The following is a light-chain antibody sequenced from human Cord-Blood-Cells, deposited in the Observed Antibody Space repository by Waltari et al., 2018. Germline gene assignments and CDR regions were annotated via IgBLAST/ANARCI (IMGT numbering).Light chain of an antibody. J-gene: IGKJ2*01. V-gene: IGKV1-5*01. CDR3: QQYNSYSQYT. Sequence: KMPRSLSTLPASVGDRFTIPCRASQSISSWLAWYQQKPGKAPKLLIYDASSLESGVPSRFSGSGSGTEFTLTISSLQPDDFATYYCQQYNSYSQYTFGQGTKLEIK. CDR2: DAS. CDR1: QSISSW.